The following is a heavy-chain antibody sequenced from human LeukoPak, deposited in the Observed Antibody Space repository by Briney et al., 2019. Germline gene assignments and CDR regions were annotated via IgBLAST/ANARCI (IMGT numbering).Heavy chain of an antibody. Sequence: GRSLRLSCAASGFTFSSYGMHWVRQAPGKGLEWVAVISYDGSNKYYADSVKGRFTISRDNSKNTLYLQMNSLRAEDTAVYYCAKSHITMVRGNMDVWGKGTTVTVSS. V-gene: IGHV3-30*18. D-gene: IGHD3-10*01. CDR3: AKSHITMVRGNMDV. CDR2: ISYDGSNK. CDR1: GFTFSSYG. J-gene: IGHJ6*04.